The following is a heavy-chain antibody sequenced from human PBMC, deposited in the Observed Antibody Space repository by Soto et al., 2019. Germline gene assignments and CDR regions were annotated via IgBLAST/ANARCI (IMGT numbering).Heavy chain of an antibody. D-gene: IGHD2-15*01. Sequence: QVQLVQSGAEMKKPGASVRVSCKVSGYTLTEVAMHWVRQARGKGLEWMGGLNPEDGETIYAQNFQGRLTMTDDTSTDTAYMELSSLTSEDTAVYYCETDFERRGSNDAFDIWGQGTMVSVSS. J-gene: IGHJ3*02. V-gene: IGHV1-24*01. CDR2: LNPEDGET. CDR3: ETDFERRGSNDAFDI. CDR1: GYTLTEVA.